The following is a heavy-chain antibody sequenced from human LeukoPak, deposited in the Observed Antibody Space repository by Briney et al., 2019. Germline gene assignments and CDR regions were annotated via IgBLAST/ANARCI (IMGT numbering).Heavy chain of an antibody. D-gene: IGHD3-22*01. CDR3: ARDGAHYYDSSGLDY. Sequence: GGSLRLSCAASGFTFSSYWMHWVRQAPGKGLVWVSRINSDGSSTSYADSVKGRFTISRDNAKNTLYLQMNSLRAEDTAVYYCARDGAHYYDSSGLDYWGQGTLVTVSS. J-gene: IGHJ4*02. CDR1: GFTFSSYW. V-gene: IGHV3-74*01. CDR2: INSDGSST.